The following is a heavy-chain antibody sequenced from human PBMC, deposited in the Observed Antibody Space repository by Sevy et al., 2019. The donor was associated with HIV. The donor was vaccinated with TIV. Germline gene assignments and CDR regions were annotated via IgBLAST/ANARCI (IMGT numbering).Heavy chain of an antibody. Sequence: SETLSLTCAVSGGSISSSNWWSWVHQPPGKGLEWIGEIYHSGSTNYNPSLKSRVTISVDKSKNQFSLKLSSVTAADTAVYYCASRGGMDGYYPYYFDYWGQGTLVTVSS. J-gene: IGHJ4*02. D-gene: IGHD3-3*01. CDR3: ASRGGMDGYYPYYFDY. CDR1: GGSISSSNW. V-gene: IGHV4-4*02. CDR2: IYHSGST.